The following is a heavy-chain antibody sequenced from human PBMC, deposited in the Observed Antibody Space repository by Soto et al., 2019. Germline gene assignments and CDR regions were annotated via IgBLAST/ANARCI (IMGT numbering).Heavy chain of an antibody. CDR3: AKNEAARHPQYFDY. CDR1: GFTFSSYG. CDR2: ISYDGSNK. J-gene: IGHJ4*02. Sequence: GGSLRLSCAASGFTFSSYGMHWVRQAPGKGLEWVAVISYDGSNKYYADSVKGRFTISRDNSKNTLYLQMNSLSAEDTAVYYSAKNEAARHPQYFDYWGQGTLVTVSS. V-gene: IGHV3-30*18. D-gene: IGHD6-6*01.